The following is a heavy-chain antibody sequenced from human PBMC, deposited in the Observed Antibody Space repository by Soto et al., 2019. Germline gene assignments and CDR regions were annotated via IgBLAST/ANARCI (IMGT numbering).Heavy chain of an antibody. D-gene: IGHD2-15*01. J-gene: IGHJ3*01. V-gene: IGHV3-74*01. Sequence: PGGSLRLSCAASGFTFSSYWMNWVRQAPGEGLVWVSRISSDGRSTHYADSVKGRFTFSRDNAENTLYLQMNSLRAEDTAVYYCARAIRISGDYAFDVWGQGTMVTVSS. CDR3: ARAIRISGDYAFDV. CDR1: GFTFSSYW. CDR2: ISSDGRST.